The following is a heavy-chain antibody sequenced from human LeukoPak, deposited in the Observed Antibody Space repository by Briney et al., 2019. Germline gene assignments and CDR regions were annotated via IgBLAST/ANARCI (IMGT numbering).Heavy chain of an antibody. CDR1: GGSISSYY. V-gene: IGHV4-59*01. Sequence: PSETLSLTCTVSGGSISSYYWSWIRQPPGKGLEWIGYIYYSGSTNYSPSLKSRVTISVDTSKNQFSLKLSSVTAADTAVYYCARAIVGATSYYYYYYMDVWGKGTTVTVSS. D-gene: IGHD1-26*01. CDR3: ARAIVGATSYYYYYYMDV. CDR2: IYYSGST. J-gene: IGHJ6*03.